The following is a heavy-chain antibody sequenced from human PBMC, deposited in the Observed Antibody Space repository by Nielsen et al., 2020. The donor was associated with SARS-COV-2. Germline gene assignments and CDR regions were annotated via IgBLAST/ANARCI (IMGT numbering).Heavy chain of an antibody. V-gene: IGHV3-21*01. J-gene: IGHJ4*02. CDR2: ISSSSSYI. CDR1: GFTFSSYS. Sequence: GESLKISCAASGFTFSSYSMNWVRQAPGKGLEWVSSISSSSSYIYYADSVKGRFTISRDNAKNSLYLQMNSLRAEDTAVYYCARDPPKWGLLLNYFDYWGQGTLVTVSS. D-gene: IGHD1-26*01. CDR3: ARDPPKWGLLLNYFDY.